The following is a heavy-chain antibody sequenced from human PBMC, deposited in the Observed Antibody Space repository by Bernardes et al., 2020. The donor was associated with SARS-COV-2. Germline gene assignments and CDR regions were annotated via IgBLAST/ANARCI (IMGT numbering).Heavy chain of an antibody. V-gene: IGHV4-59*01. D-gene: IGHD3-16*01. J-gene: IGHJ4*02. CDR1: GGSISGYY. CDR2: IDNRGNT. Sequence: AETLSLTCTVSGGSISGYYLSWIRQAPEKRLEWIGHIDNRGNTKFNPSLKSRVTISVDTSKNQFSLKVTSVTAADTAMYYCARHGAGEDLSYFDYWGRGTLVTVSS. CDR3: ARHGAGEDLSYFDY.